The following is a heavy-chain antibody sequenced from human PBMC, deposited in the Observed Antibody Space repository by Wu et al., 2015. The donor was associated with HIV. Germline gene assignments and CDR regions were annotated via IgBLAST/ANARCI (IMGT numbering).Heavy chain of an antibody. CDR1: GYTFTDYF. V-gene: IGHV1-46*03. J-gene: IGHJ3*02. D-gene: IGHD6-25*01. CDR3: TRGQRLIRGAFDI. Sequence: QVHLVQSGAEVKKPGASVKVSCKASGYTFTDYFVHWVRQAPGQRLEWMGLIYPPDGSTSYPQNFQGGVTMTRDTSTSTVYMELTSLRFEDTAIYYCTRGQRLIRGAFDIWGQGTTVIVSS. CDR2: IYPPDGST.